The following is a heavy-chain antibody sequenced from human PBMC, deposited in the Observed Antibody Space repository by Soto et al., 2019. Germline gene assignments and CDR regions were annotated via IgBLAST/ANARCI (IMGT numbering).Heavy chain of an antibody. Sequence: ASVKVSCKASGGTFSSYAISWVRQAPGQGLEWMGGIIPIFGTANYALKFQGRVTITADESTSTAYMELSSLRSEDTAVYYCARGAYYDILTGLRDYYYGMDVWGQGTTVTVSS. CDR3: ARGAYYDILTGLRDYYYGMDV. D-gene: IGHD3-9*01. CDR1: GGTFSSYA. J-gene: IGHJ6*02. V-gene: IGHV1-69*13. CDR2: IIPIFGTA.